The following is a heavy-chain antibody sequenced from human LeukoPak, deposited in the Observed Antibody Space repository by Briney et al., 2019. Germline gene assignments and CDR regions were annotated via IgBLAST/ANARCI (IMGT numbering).Heavy chain of an antibody. CDR3: VKDPGYSGYDWGYFDY. D-gene: IGHD5-12*01. Sequence: PGGSLRLSCSASGFTFSSYAMHWVRQAPGKGLEYVSAFSSNGGSTYYADSVKGRFTISRDNSKNTLYLQMSSLRAEDTAVYYCVKDPGYSGYDWGYFDYWGQGTLVTVSS. V-gene: IGHV3-64D*09. J-gene: IGHJ4*02. CDR1: GFTFSSYA. CDR2: FSSNGGST.